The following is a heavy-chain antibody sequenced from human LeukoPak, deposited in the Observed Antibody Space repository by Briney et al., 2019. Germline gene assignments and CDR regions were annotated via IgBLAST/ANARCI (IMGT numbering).Heavy chain of an antibody. CDR3: ARQWNYDILTGYSPHYYYYGMDV. CDR2: IDYSGST. V-gene: IGHV4-39*01. J-gene: IGHJ6*02. D-gene: IGHD3-9*01. Sequence: PSETLSLTCTGSGGSISSSSYYWGWIRQPPGKGLEWIGCIDYSGSTDYNPSLKSRVTISVDTSKNQFSLKLSSVTAADTAVYYCARQWNYDILTGYSPHYYYYGMDVWGQGTTVTVSS. CDR1: GGSISSSSYY.